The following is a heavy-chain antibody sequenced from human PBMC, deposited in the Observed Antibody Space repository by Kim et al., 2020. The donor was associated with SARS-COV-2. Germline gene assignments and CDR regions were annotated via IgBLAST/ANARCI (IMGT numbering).Heavy chain of an antibody. V-gene: IGHV1-69*13. CDR2: IIPIFGTA. CDR1: GGTFSSYA. D-gene: IGHD6-13*01. CDR3: ARTVYSSTIRRYYYYGMDV. Sequence: SVKVSCKASGGTFSSYAISWVRQAPGQGLEWMGGIIPIFGTANYAQKFQGRVTITADESTSTAYMELSSLRSEDTAVYYCARTVYSSTIRRYYYYGMDVWGQGTTVTVSS. J-gene: IGHJ6*02.